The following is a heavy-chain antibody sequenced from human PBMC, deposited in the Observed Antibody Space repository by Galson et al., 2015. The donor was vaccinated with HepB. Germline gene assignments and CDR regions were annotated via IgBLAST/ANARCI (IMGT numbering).Heavy chain of an antibody. D-gene: IGHD3-3*01. V-gene: IGHV1-3*01. CDR3: AMFRLYPVFGFDI. CDR2: INAGNGNT. Sequence: SVKVSCKASGYTFTSYAMHWVRQAPGQRLEWMGWINAGNGNTKYSQKFQGRVTITRDTSASTAYMELSSLRSEDTAVYYCAMFRLYPVFGFDIWGQGTMVTVSS. CDR1: GYTFTSYA. J-gene: IGHJ3*02.